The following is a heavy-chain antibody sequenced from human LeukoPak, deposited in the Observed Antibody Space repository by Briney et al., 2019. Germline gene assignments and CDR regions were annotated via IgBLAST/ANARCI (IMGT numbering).Heavy chain of an antibody. Sequence: GGSVKVSCKASGYTFTGYYMHWVRQAPGQGVEWMGWINPKSGGTNYAQKFQGRVTMTRHTSISTAYMELRSLRSDDTAVYYCARTRESLGEPFDYWGQGTLVTVSS. CDR2: INPKSGGT. V-gene: IGHV1-2*02. CDR1: GYTFTGYY. D-gene: IGHD3-16*01. CDR3: ARTRESLGEPFDY. J-gene: IGHJ4*02.